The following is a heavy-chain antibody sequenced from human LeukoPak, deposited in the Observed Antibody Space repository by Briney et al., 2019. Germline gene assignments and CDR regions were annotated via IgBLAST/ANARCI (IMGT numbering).Heavy chain of an antibody. V-gene: IGHV3-30*18. Sequence: GGSLRLSCAASGFTFGSYGMHWVRQAPGKGLEWVAVISYDGSNKYYADSVKGRFTISRDNSKNTLYLQMNSLRAEDTAVYYCAKDRYSGSYYGYFDYWGQGTLVTVSS. CDR1: GFTFGSYG. CDR2: ISYDGSNK. J-gene: IGHJ4*02. D-gene: IGHD1-26*01. CDR3: AKDRYSGSYYGYFDY.